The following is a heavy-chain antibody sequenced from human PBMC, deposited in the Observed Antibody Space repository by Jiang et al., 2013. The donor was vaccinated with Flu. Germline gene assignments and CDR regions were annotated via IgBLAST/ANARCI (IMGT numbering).Heavy chain of an antibody. J-gene: IGHJ4*02. CDR3: ARAHSIGGLRPFN. Sequence: CKASGYTFTSYYMHWVRQAPGQGLEWMGIINPSGGSTSYAQKFQGRVTMTRDTSTSTVYMELSSLRSEDTAVYYCARAHSIGGLRPFNWGQGTLVTVSS. V-gene: IGHV1-46*01. CDR1: GYTFTSYY. D-gene: IGHD3/OR15-3a*01. CDR2: INPSGGST.